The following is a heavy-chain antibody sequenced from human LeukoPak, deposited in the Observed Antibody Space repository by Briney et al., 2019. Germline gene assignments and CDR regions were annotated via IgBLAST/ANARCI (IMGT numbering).Heavy chain of an antibody. V-gene: IGHV4-4*09. CDR1: GGSISSYY. J-gene: IGHJ6*03. D-gene: IGHD6-25*01. Sequence: PSETLSLTCTVSGGSISSYYWIWIRQPPGKGLEWIGYIYTSGSTNYNPSLKSRVTISVDTSKNQFSLKLSSVTAADTAVYYCARLRAASYYYMDVWGKGTTVTVSS. CDR3: ARLRAASYYYMDV. CDR2: IYTSGST.